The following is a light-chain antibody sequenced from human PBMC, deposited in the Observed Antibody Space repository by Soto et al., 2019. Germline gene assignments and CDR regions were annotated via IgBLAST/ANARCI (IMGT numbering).Light chain of an antibody. CDR3: QQYDNIPGLT. J-gene: IGKJ4*01. V-gene: IGKV1-33*01. CDR2: DAS. CDR1: QDISNY. Sequence: EIQMTQSPSSLSASVGDRVTLTCKASQDISNYLNWYQQKPGKAPKLLIYDASNLETGVPSRFSGSGSGTDFTIPISSLQPEDISTYYCQQYDNIPGLTFGGGTKVEIK.